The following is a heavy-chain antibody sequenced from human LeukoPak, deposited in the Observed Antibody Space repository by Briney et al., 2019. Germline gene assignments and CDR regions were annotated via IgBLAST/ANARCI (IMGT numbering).Heavy chain of an antibody. D-gene: IGHD5-12*01. Sequence: GGSLRLSCAASGFTFSSYWMHWVRQAPGKGLVWVSRINSGGSSITYADSVKGRFTISRDNAKNTLYLQMNSLRVEDTAVYYCAREGRVSGYDSDCWGQGTLVTVSS. V-gene: IGHV3-74*03. CDR2: INSGGSSI. CDR1: GFTFSSYW. J-gene: IGHJ4*02. CDR3: AREGRVSGYDSDC.